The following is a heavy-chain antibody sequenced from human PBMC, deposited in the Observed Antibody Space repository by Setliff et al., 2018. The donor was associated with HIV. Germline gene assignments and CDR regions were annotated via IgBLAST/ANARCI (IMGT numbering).Heavy chain of an antibody. V-gene: IGHV5-51*01. J-gene: IGHJ3*02. CDR1: GYSFPSYW. Sequence: GESLKISCKGSGYSFPSYWIAWVRQMPGKGLEWMGIIYPGDSDTRYSPSFQGQVTISADKSISTAYLQWSSLKASDTAMYYCASSYYYDSSGSDDAFDIWGQGTMVTVSS. CDR3: ASSYYYDSSGSDDAFDI. CDR2: IYPGDSDT. D-gene: IGHD3-22*01.